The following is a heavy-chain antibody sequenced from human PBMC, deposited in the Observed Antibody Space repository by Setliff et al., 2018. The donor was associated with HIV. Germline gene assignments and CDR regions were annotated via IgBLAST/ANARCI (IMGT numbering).Heavy chain of an antibody. CDR3: ASNFRSGYWYFDL. CDR2: ISNTGDHT. CDR1: GFAFSNYG. Sequence: GGSLRLSCAASGFAFSNYGMHWVRQAPGKRLEYASAISNTGDHTYYADSVKGRFTISRDNSKNRLDLQMGSLRAEDMAVYYCASNFRSGYWYFDLWGRGTLVTVS. D-gene: IGHD2-15*01. V-gene: IGHV3-64*02. J-gene: IGHJ2*01.